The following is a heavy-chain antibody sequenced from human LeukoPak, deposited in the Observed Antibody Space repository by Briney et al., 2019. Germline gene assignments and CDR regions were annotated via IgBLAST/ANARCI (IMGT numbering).Heavy chain of an antibody. J-gene: IGHJ4*02. CDR3: ARDNDSRDPPHFDY. D-gene: IGHD3-16*01. Sequence: ASVKVSCKVSGYTLTELSMNWVRQAPGKGLEWMGGFDPEDGETIYAQKFQGRVTMTEDTSTDTAYMELSSLRSEDTAVYYCARDNDSRDPPHFDYWGQGTLVTVSS. CDR2: FDPEDGET. CDR1: GYTLTELS. V-gene: IGHV1-24*01.